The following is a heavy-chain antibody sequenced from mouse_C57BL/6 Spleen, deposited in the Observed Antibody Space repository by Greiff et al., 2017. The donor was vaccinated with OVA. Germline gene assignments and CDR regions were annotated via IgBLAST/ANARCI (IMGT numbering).Heavy chain of an antibody. V-gene: IGHV1-4*01. CDR2: INPSSGYT. CDR3: ARSDYYGREGTFDY. CDR1: GYTFTGYT. D-gene: IGHD1-1*01. Sequence: VQLQQSGAELARPGASVKMSCKASGYTFTGYTMHWVKQRPGQGLEWIGSINPSSGYTTYNQKFKDKATLTADKSSSTAYMQLSSLTSEDAAVYYCARSDYYGREGTFDYWGQGTTLTVSS. J-gene: IGHJ2*01.